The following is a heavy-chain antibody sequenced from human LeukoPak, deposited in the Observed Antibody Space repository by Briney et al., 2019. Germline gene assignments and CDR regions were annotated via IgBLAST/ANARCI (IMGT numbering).Heavy chain of an antibody. D-gene: IGHD3-16*02. CDR2: IIPILGIA. V-gene: IGHV1-69*04. CDR1: GGTFSSYA. CDR3: ATDNQSHLQIRLGELSSAPGDV. Sequence: ASVKVSCKASGGTFSSYAISWVRQAPGQGLEWMGRIIPILGIANYAQKFQGRVTITADKSTSTAYMELSSLRSEDTAVFYCATDNQSHLQIRLGELSSAPGDVWGQGTTVTVSS. J-gene: IGHJ6*02.